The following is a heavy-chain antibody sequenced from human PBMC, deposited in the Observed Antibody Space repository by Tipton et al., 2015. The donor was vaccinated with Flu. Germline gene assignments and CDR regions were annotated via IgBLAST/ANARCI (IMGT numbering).Heavy chain of an antibody. J-gene: IGHJ3*01. Sequence: QLVQSGGGLIQPGGSLRLSCAASGFTVSSNYMSWVRQAPGRGLEWVSVLYSDGSPYYADSVKGRFTISRDNSKNTLFLQMNSLRAGDTAVYYCARDRGYYNDRSGSDAFNVWGQGTVVTVSS. CDR2: LYSDGSP. V-gene: IGHV3-53*01. CDR1: GFTVSSNY. D-gene: IGHD3-22*01. CDR3: ARDRGYYNDRSGSDAFNV.